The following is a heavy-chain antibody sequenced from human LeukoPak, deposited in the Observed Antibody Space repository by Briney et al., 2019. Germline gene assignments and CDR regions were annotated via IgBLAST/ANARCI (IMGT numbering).Heavy chain of an antibody. CDR1: GGSISSHY. J-gene: IGHJ6*03. CDR2: IYYSGST. V-gene: IGHV4-59*11. CDR3: ARRAIFGVYYYYMDV. Sequence: PSETLSLTCTVSGGSISSHYWSWIRQPPGQGLERMGYIYYSGSTNHIPSLKSRVTISVDPSKNQFSLKLSSVPAADTAVYYCARRAIFGVYYYYMDVWGKGTTVTGPS. D-gene: IGHD3-3*01.